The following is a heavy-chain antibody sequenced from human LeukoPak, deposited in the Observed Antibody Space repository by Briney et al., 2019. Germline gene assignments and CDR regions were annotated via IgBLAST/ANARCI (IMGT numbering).Heavy chain of an antibody. CDR3: ARDRLLWFGENYYYGMDV. J-gene: IGHJ6*02. CDR2: IYYSGSI. V-gene: IGHV4-31*03. Sequence: SETLSLTCTVSGGSISSGGYYWSWIRQHPGKGLEWIGYIYYSGSIYYNPSLKSRVTISVDTSKTQFSLKLSSVTAADTAVYYCARDRLLWFGENYYYGMDVWGQGTTVTVSS. CDR1: GGSISSGGYY. D-gene: IGHD3-10*01.